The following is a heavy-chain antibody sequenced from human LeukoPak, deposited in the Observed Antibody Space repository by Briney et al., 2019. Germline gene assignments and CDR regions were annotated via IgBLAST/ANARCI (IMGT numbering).Heavy chain of an antibody. J-gene: IGHJ4*02. CDR3: ATVQYYDILTGPPDY. V-gene: IGHV1-8*02. CDR2: MNPNSGNT. CDR1: GYTLTSYD. Sequence: ASVKVSCKASGYTLTSYDINWVRQATGQGLEWMGWMNPNSGNTGYAQKFQGRVTMTEDTSTDTAYMELSSLRSEDTAVYYCATVQYYDILTGPPDYWGQGTLVTVSS. D-gene: IGHD3-9*01.